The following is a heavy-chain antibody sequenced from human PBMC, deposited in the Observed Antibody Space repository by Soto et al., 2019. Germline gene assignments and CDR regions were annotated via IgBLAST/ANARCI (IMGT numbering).Heavy chain of an antibody. V-gene: IGHV3-23*01. J-gene: IGHJ6*02. CDR1: GFTFSSYA. D-gene: IGHD6-19*01. Sequence: GGSLRLSCAASGFTFSSYAMNWVRQAPGKGLEWVSAISGSGGSTYYADSVKGRFTISRDNSKNTLYLQMNSLRAEDTAVYYCAKDHNSSGFYGMDVWGQGTTVTVSS. CDR2: ISGSGGST. CDR3: AKDHNSSGFYGMDV.